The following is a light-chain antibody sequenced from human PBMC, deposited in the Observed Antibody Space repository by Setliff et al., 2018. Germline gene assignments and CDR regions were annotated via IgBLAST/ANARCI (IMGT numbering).Light chain of an antibody. Sequence: QSVLTQPPSASGSPGQSVTISCAGTSIDVSGYNYVSWYQQHPGKAPQLIIYDVTKRPSGVPDRFSGSKSGNTASLTVSGLQADDEADYYCSSYTSSSTYVFGTGTKVTVL. CDR2: DVT. CDR3: SSYTSSSTYV. CDR1: SIDVSGYNY. V-gene: IGLV2-8*01. J-gene: IGLJ1*01.